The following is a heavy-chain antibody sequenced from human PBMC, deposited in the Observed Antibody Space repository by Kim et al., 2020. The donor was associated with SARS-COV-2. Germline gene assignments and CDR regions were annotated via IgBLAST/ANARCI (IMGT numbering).Heavy chain of an antibody. J-gene: IGHJ6*02. D-gene: IGHD5-12*01. Sequence: GGSLRLSCAASGFTFSSYSMNWVRQAPGKGLEWVSYISGSSTTVYYADSVKGRFTISRDNAKNSLFLQMNSLRDEDTAVYSCALGRGGSYYYAMDVWGQGTTVTVSS. CDR3: ALGRGGSYYYAMDV. V-gene: IGHV3-48*02. CDR2: ISGSSTTV. CDR1: GFTFSSYS.